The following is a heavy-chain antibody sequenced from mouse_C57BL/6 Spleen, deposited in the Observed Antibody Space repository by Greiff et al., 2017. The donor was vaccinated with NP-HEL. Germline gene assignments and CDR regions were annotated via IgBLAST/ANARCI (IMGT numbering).Heavy chain of an antibody. CDR2: ISSGSSTI. Sequence: DVKLVESGGGLVKPGGSLKLSCAASGFTFSDYGMHWVRQAPEKGLEWVAYISSGSSTIYYADTVKGRFTISRDNAKNTLFLQMTSLRSEDTAMYYCARRVTTTNYYAMDYWGQGTSVTVSS. CDR1: GFTFSDYG. V-gene: IGHV5-17*01. CDR3: ARRVTTTNYYAMDY. D-gene: IGHD2-2*01. J-gene: IGHJ4*01.